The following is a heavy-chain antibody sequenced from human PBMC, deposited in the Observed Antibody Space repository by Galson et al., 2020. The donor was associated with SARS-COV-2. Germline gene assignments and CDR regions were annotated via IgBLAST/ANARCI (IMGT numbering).Heavy chain of an antibody. CDR3: VRGGDGSWYGEYFYH. D-gene: IGHD6-13*01. V-gene: IGHV3-23*01. CDR1: GFTFSAYA. Sequence: GGSLRLSCATSGFTFSAYAMSWVRQAPGKGLEWISAISNNGDDTYYANSVKGGFIISRDNSKNRLYLQLNSLKAEDTAIYYCVRGGDGSWYGEYFYHWGPGTVVTVSS. CDR2: ISNNGDDT. J-gene: IGHJ1*01.